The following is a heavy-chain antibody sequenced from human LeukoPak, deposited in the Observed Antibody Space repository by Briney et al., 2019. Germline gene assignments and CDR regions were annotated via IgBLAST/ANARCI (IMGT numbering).Heavy chain of an antibody. J-gene: IGHJ4*02. D-gene: IGHD1-26*01. V-gene: IGHV3-64*04. CDR1: GFTFSSYA. Sequence: PGGSLRLSCSASGFTFSSYAMHWVRQAPGKGLEYVSAISSNGGSTYYADSVKGRFTISRDNSKNTIYVQMNSLRAEDTALYYCAKVRWELRGPFFDYWGQGTLVTVSS. CDR3: AKVRWELRGPFFDY. CDR2: ISSNGGST.